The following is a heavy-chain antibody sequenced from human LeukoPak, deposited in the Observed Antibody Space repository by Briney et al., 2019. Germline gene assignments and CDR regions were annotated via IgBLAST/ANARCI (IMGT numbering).Heavy chain of an antibody. CDR2: MNPNSGNT. CDR3: AREGQSPGVATVTSFDY. J-gene: IGHJ4*02. CDR1: GYTFTSYD. D-gene: IGHD5-12*01. V-gene: IGHV1-8*01. Sequence: GASVKVSCKASGYTFTSYDINWVRQATGQGLEWMGWMNPNSGNTGYAQKFQGRVTMTRNTSISTAYMELSSLRSEDTAVYYCAREGQSPGVATVTSFDYWGQGTLVTVSP.